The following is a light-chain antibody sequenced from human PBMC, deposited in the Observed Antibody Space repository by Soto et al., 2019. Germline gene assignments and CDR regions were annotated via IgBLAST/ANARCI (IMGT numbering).Light chain of an antibody. J-gene: IGKJ1*01. Sequence: EIVLTQSPGTLSLSPGERATLSCRASQSVGSSQLAWHQQKPGQAPRLLIYGASSRATGIPDRLSGSGSGTDFTLTISRLEPEDFAVYYCQQYASSPRTFGQGTKVDVK. CDR3: QQYASSPRT. CDR2: GAS. V-gene: IGKV3-20*01. CDR1: QSVGSSQ.